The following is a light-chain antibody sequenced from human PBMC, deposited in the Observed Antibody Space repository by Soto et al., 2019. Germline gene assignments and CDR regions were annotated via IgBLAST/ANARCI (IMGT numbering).Light chain of an antibody. Sequence: EIVLTQSPGTLSLSPGERATLSCGASQSVSSSYLAWYQQKPGQAPRLLIYGASSRATGIPDRFSGSGSGTEFTLTISSLQPDDFATYYCQQYNSYPTWTFGQGTKVDIK. CDR1: QSVSSSY. V-gene: IGKV3-20*01. J-gene: IGKJ1*01. CDR3: QQYNSYPTWT. CDR2: GAS.